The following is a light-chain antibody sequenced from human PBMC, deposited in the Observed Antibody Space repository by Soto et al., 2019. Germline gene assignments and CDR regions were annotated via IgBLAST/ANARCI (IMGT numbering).Light chain of an antibody. Sequence: QSVLTQPVSVSGSPGQSITISCTGTSSDVGGYNYVSWYQQHPGKAPKLMIYEVSNRPSGVSNRFSGSKSGNTASLTISGLQAEDEADYYCSSYTSSSTLDVVFGGGTKVTVL. V-gene: IGLV2-14*01. J-gene: IGLJ2*01. CDR1: SSDVGGYNY. CDR2: EVS. CDR3: SSYTSSSTLDVV.